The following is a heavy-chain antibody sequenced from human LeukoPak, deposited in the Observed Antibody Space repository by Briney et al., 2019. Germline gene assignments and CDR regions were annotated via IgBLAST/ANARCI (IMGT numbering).Heavy chain of an antibody. Sequence: KPSETLSLTCTVSGVSISSYYWSWLRQPPGKGLEWIGYIYTSGSTNYNPSLKMRLTISVDTSKNQFSLKLSSVTAADTAVYYCARHKFSSIAARPHFDYWGQGTLVTVSS. CDR3: ARHKFSSIAARPHFDY. V-gene: IGHV4-4*09. CDR2: IYTSGST. J-gene: IGHJ4*02. CDR1: GVSISSYY. D-gene: IGHD6-6*01.